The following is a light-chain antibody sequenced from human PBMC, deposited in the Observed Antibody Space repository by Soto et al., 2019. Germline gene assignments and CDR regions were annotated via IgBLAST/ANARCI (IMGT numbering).Light chain of an antibody. CDR2: DTS. V-gene: IGKV3-11*01. CDR1: ESVGSY. Sequence: EVVLTQSPATLSLSPGESATLSCKASESVGSYLAWYQQRPGQAPRLVIYDTSSRATGIPARFSGSGSGTDFTLTISSLEPEDFAVYYCQQGGNRPPRTFGQGTKVDIK. J-gene: IGKJ1*01. CDR3: QQGGNRPPRT.